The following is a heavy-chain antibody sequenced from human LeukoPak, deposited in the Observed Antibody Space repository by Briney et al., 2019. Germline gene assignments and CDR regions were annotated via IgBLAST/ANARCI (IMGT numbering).Heavy chain of an antibody. Sequence: GGSLRLSCAASGLSFGYYWMSWVRQAPGKGLEWVANIKQDGSQIYYVDSVKGRFTISRDNAKNSLYLQMNSLRAEDTAVYYCARALYDFWSGYYHDYWGQGTLVTVSS. CDR2: IKQDGSQI. V-gene: IGHV3-7*01. D-gene: IGHD3-3*01. CDR1: GLSFGYYW. J-gene: IGHJ4*02. CDR3: ARALYDFWSGYYHDY.